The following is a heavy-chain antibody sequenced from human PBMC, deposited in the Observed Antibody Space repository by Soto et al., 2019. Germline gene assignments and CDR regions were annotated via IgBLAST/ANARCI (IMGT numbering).Heavy chain of an antibody. Sequence: GGSLSLSWAASGFTFSSYSMHWVRQAPGKGLEWVAVISYDGSNKYYADSVKGRFTISRDNSKNTLYLQMNSLRAEDTAVYYCARDRSLTMIVELDYWGQGTLVTVSS. J-gene: IGHJ4*02. CDR1: GFTFSSYS. CDR3: ARDRSLTMIVELDY. D-gene: IGHD3-22*01. CDR2: ISYDGSNK. V-gene: IGHV3-30-3*01.